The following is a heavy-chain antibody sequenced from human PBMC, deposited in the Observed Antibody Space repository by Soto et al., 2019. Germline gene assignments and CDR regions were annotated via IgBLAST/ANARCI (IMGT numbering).Heavy chain of an antibody. V-gene: IGHV5-51*01. Sequence: GESLKISCKGSGYSFTSYWIGWVRQMPGKGLEWMGVIYPGDSDTRYSPSFQGQVTISADKSISTAYLQWSNLKASDTAIYYCASRGLRLGELSLSPPSEYYFDYWGQGTPVTVSS. CDR1: GYSFTSYW. J-gene: IGHJ4*02. CDR2: IYPGDSDT. D-gene: IGHD3-16*02. CDR3: ASRGLRLGELSLSPPSEYYFDY.